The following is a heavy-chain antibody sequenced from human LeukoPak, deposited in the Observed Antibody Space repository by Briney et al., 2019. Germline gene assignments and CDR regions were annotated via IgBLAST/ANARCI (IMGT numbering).Heavy chain of an antibody. CDR3: ARHYWSGINTWFYP. J-gene: IGHJ5*02. V-gene: IGHV3-23*01. Sequence: GGSLRLSCAASGFTFSSYGMSWVRQAPGKGLQWVSDLNDDGETIYYTDSVKDRFTISRDNSKNTLYLQMNSLRGEDTAIYYWARHYWSGINTWFYPWGEGALVAVSS. CDR2: LNDDGETI. CDR1: GFTFSSYG. D-gene: IGHD3-10*01.